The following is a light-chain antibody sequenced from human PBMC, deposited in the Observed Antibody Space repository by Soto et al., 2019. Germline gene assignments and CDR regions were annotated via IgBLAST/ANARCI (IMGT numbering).Light chain of an antibody. Sequence: EIVMTQSPATLSVSPGERDTLSCRASQSVSSNLAWYQQKPGQAPRLLIYGASTRATGIPARFSGSGSGTEFPLTISSLQSEDFAVCYCQQYNNWPPGTFGQGTKVDIK. J-gene: IGKJ1*01. CDR2: GAS. V-gene: IGKV3-15*01. CDR1: QSVSSN. CDR3: QQYNNWPPGT.